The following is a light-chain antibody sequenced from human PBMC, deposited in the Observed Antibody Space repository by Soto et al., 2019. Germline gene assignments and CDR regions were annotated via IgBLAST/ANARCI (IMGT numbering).Light chain of an antibody. Sequence: QSVLTQSSSASASLGSSVKLTCTLSSGNSSYIIAWHQQQPGKAPRYLMKLEGSGSYNKGSGVPDRFSGSSSGADRYLTISNLQSEDEADYYCETWDSNTRAGVFGGGTKLTVL. CDR3: ETWDSNTRAGV. CDR2: LEGSGSY. CDR1: SGNSSYI. V-gene: IGLV4-60*03. J-gene: IGLJ2*01.